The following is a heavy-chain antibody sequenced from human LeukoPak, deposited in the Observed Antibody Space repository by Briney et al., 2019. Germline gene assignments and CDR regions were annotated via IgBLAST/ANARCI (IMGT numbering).Heavy chain of an antibody. J-gene: IGHJ4*02. V-gene: IGHV4-31*03. CDR2: IYYSGST. Sequence: PSETLSLTCTVSGGSISSGGYYWSWIRQHPGKGLEWIGYIYYSGSTYYNPSLKSRVTISVDTSKNQFSLKLSSVTAADTAVYYCARDSSGYYDFWGGYPTYYFDYWGQGTLVTVSS. D-gene: IGHD3-3*01. CDR1: GGSISSGGYY. CDR3: ARDSSGYYDFWGGYPTYYFDY.